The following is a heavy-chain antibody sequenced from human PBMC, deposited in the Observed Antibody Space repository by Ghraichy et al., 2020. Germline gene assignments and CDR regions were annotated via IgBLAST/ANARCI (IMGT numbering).Heavy chain of an antibody. D-gene: IGHD3-3*01. V-gene: IGHV1-24*01. CDR1: GYTLTELS. CDR2: FDPEDGET. J-gene: IGHJ6*03. CDR3: ATTLWRRANYYYYMDV. Sequence: ASVKVSCKVSGYTLTELSMHWVRQAPGKGLEWMGGFDPEDGETIYAQKFQGRVTMTEDTSTDTAYMELSSLRSEDTAVYYCATTLWRRANYYYYMDVWGKGTTVTVSS.